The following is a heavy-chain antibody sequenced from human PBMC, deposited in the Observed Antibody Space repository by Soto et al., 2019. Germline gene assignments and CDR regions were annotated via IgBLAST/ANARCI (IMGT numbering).Heavy chain of an antibody. CDR2: IWYDGSNK. Sequence: QVQLVESGGGVVQPGRSLRLSCAASGFTFSRYGMHWVRQAPGKGLEWVAVIWYDGSNKYYADSVKGRFTISRDNSKNTLYLQMNSLRAEDTAVYYCARGGTKFSFDYWGQGTLVTVSS. CDR1: GFTFSRYG. CDR3: ARGGTKFSFDY. J-gene: IGHJ4*02. V-gene: IGHV3-33*01.